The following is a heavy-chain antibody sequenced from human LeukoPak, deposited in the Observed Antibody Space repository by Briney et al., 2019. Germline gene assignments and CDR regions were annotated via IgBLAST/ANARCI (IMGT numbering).Heavy chain of an antibody. V-gene: IGHV4-59*01. D-gene: IGHD3-16*01. Sequence: SETLSLTCTVSEDSTSDYYRGWIRQPPGKGLERIGYFHNSGTSTYNPSLKSRVTISADTSKNQFSLKLNSLTTADTAVYYCTRGAGWLIDYWGQGILVTVSS. CDR2: FHNSGTS. CDR3: TRGAGWLIDY. J-gene: IGHJ4*02. CDR1: EDSTSDYY.